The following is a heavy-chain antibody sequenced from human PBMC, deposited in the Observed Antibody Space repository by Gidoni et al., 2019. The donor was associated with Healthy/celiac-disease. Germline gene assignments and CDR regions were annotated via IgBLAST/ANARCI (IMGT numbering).Heavy chain of an antibody. CDR3: AGGDYDSSGYYPSYYYYYGMDV. CDR1: GFTCSSYS. D-gene: IGHD3-22*01. J-gene: IGHJ6*02. CDR2: ISISSSTI. Sequence: EVQLVGSGGGLVQPGGSLRLSCAASGFTCSSYSMNWVSQAPGKGLEWVSYISISSSTIYYADSVKGRFTISRDNAKNSLYLQMNSLRDEDTAVYYCAGGDYDSSGYYPSYYYYYGMDVWGQGTTVTVSS. V-gene: IGHV3-48*02.